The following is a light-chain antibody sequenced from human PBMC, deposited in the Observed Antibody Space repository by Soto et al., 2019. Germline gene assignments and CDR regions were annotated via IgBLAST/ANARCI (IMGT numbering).Light chain of an antibody. CDR2: GVT. J-gene: IGLJ2*01. Sequence: QSALTQPRSVSGSPRQSVTISCTGTSSDVGGYDYVSWYQQHPGKAPKLMIYGVTKRPSGVPDRFSGSKSGNTASLTISGLQAEDEANYYCCSYAGSYTHVVFGGGTKVTVL. V-gene: IGLV2-11*01. CDR1: SSDVGGYDY. CDR3: CSYAGSYTHVV.